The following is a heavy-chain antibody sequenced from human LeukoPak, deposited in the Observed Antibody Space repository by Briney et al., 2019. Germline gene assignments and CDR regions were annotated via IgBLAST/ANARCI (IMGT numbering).Heavy chain of an antibody. V-gene: IGHV3-7*01. J-gene: IGHJ4*02. Sequence: GSLRLSCVASRFTFSRYWMSWVRQAPGKGLEWVANIKQDGSEKNYVDSVKGRFTISRDNSKNTLYLQMNSLRAEDTAVYYCAKEGGTALGYWGQGTLVTVSS. CDR2: IKQDGSEK. D-gene: IGHD6-13*01. CDR1: RFTFSRYW. CDR3: AKEGGTALGY.